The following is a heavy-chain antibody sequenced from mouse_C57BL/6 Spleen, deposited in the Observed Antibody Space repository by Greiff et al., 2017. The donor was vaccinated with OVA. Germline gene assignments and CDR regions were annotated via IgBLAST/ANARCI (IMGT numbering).Heavy chain of an antibody. Sequence: EVQRVESGPGLVKPSQSLSLTCSVTGYSITSGYYWNWIRQFPGNKLEWMGYISYDGSNNYNPSLKNRISITRDTSKNQFFLKLNSVTTEDTATYYCARDRFTTPFAYWGQGTLVTVSA. CDR3: ARDRFTTPFAY. V-gene: IGHV3-6*01. J-gene: IGHJ3*01. D-gene: IGHD1-1*01. CDR2: ISYDGSN. CDR1: GYSITSGYY.